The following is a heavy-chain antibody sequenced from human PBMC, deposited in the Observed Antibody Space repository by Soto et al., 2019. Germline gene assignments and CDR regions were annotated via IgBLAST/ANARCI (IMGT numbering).Heavy chain of an antibody. CDR1: GFTVSSNY. CDR2: IYSGGST. Sequence: EVQLVESGGGLMQPGGSPRLSCAASGFTVSSNYMSWVRQAPGKGLEWVSVIYSGGSTYYADSVKGRFTISRDNSKNTLYLQTNSLRAEDTAVYYCARDRVESGYPEYFQHWGQGTLVTVSS. CDR3: ARDRVESGYPEYFQH. D-gene: IGHD3-22*01. J-gene: IGHJ1*01. V-gene: IGHV3-53*01.